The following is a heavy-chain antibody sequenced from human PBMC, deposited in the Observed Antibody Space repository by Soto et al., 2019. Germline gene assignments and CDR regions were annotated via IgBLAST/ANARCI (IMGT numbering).Heavy chain of an antibody. J-gene: IGHJ4*02. CDR2: ISGSGGST. CDR3: AKEPWVVAGTQGYYFDY. V-gene: IGHV3-23*01. D-gene: IGHD2-15*01. CDR1: GFTFSNYA. Sequence: GGSLRLSCSASGFTFSNYAMSWVRQAPGKGMEWVSGISGSGGSTYYADSAKGRFTISRDNSKNSLYIQMNSLRADDTAVYYCAKEPWVVAGTQGYYFDYWGQGALVTVSS.